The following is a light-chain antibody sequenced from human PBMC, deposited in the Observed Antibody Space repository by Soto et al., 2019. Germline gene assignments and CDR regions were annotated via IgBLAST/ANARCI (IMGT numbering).Light chain of an antibody. CDR2: GAS. J-gene: IGKJ4*01. V-gene: IGKV3-20*01. CDR3: QQYCSSPLT. Sequence: EIVLTQSPGTLSLAPGERATLSCRTSQSVISTSLAWYQQKPGQATRLLIYGASNKATGIPDRFSGSGSGTAFTLTINRLEPEDFATYYCQQYCSSPLTCGGGTKVEIK. CDR1: QSVISTS.